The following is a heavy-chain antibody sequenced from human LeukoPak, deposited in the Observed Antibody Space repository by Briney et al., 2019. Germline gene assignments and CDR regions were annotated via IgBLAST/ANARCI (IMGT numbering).Heavy chain of an antibody. D-gene: IGHD3-3*01. Sequence: PGGSLRLSCAASGFTFSSYGMPWVRQAPGKGLEWVAVISYDGSNKYYADSVKGRFTISRDNSKHTLYLQMNSLRAEDTAVYYCAKDQEWPVYYFDYWGQGTLVTVSS. CDR3: AKDQEWPVYYFDY. CDR1: GFTFSSYG. V-gene: IGHV3-30*18. CDR2: ISYDGSNK. J-gene: IGHJ4*02.